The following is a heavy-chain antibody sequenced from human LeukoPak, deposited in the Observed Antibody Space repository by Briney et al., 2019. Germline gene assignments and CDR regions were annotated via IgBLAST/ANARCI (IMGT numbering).Heavy chain of an antibody. J-gene: IGHJ5*02. D-gene: IGHD2-15*01. V-gene: IGHV3-74*01. CDR2: INDDGSDT. CDR1: GFTFSSYG. CDR3: VRGGPSTWS. Sequence: PGGSLRLSCAASGFTFSSYGMHWVRQAPGKRPVWVSRINDDGSDTIYADSVRGRFTISRDDAKNTVYLQMNNLRAEDTAVYYCVRGGPSTWSWGQGTLVTVSS.